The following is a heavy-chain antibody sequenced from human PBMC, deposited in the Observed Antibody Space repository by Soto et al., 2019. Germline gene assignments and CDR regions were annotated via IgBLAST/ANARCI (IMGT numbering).Heavy chain of an antibody. CDR2: ISYDVRKT. J-gene: IGHJ4*02. V-gene: IGHV3-30*18. D-gene: IGHD4-17*01. CDR3: AKDSLGGMGTVMMPGTD. CDR1: GLTFSTYG. Sequence: VQLVASGGGVVQPGRSLRLSCAVSGLTFSTYGFHWVRQAPGKGLEWVAVISYDVRKTHYADSVRGRFTISRDNSKSTLYLQMNDLRADDTALYYCAKDSLGGMGTVMMPGTDWGQGTLVTVSS.